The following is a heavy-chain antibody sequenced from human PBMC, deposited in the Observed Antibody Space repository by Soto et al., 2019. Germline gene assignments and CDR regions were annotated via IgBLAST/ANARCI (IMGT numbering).Heavy chain of an antibody. CDR2: ISYDGSNK. D-gene: IGHD2-15*01. V-gene: IGHV3-30*03. CDR3: ASGYCSGGSCSFDY. J-gene: IGHJ4*02. Sequence: QVQLVESGGGVVQPGRSLRLSCAASGFTFSSYGMHWVRQAPGKGLEWVAVISYDGSNKYYADSVKGRFTISRDNSKNTLYLQMNSLRAEDTAVYYCASGYCSGGSCSFDYWGQGTLVTVSS. CDR1: GFTFSSYG.